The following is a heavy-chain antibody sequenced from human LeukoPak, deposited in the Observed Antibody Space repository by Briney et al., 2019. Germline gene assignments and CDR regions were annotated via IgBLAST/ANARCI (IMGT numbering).Heavy chain of an antibody. J-gene: IGHJ4*02. CDR2: IKQDGSEK. CDR1: GFTFSNYW. D-gene: IGHD3-10*01. CDR3: ARDLRFRDDY. Sequence: GGSLRLSCAASGFTFSNYWMSWVRQAPGKGLEWVANIKQDGSEKYYVDSVKGRFTISTDNAKNSLYLQMNSLRAEDTAVYYCARDLRFRDDYWGQGTLVTVSS. V-gene: IGHV3-7*01.